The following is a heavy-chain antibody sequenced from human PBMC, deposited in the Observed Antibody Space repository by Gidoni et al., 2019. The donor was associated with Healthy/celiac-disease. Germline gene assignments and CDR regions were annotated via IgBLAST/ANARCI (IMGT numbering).Heavy chain of an antibody. Sequence: EVQLVESGGGLVKPGGSLSPSCAASGFTFSSYSMNWVRQAPGKGLEWVSSISSSSSYIYYADSVKGRFTISRDNAKNSLYLQMNSLRAEDTAVYYCARDIVVVPAATAIYGMDVWGQGTTVTVSS. CDR2: ISSSSSYI. V-gene: IGHV3-21*01. CDR1: GFTFSSYS. J-gene: IGHJ6*02. D-gene: IGHD2-2*01. CDR3: ARDIVVVPAATAIYGMDV.